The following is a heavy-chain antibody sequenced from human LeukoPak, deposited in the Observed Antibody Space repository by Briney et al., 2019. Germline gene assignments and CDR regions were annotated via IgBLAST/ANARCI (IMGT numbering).Heavy chain of an antibody. CDR2: IIPIFGTA. CDR3: ARAWVDDFWSTYYMDV. J-gene: IGHJ6*03. Sequence: ASVKVSCKASGGTFSSYAISWVRQAPGQGLEWKGGIIPIFGTANYAQKFQGRVTITADESTSTAYMELSSLRSEDTAVYYCARAWVDDFWSTYYMDVWGKGTTVTVSS. V-gene: IGHV1-69*13. CDR1: GGTFSSYA. D-gene: IGHD3-3*01.